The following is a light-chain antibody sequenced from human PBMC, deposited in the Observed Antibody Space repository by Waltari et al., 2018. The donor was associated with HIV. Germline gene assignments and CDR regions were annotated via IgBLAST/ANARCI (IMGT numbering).Light chain of an antibody. CDR3: QQYNHWPLV. Sequence: EIVMTQSPSILSVSPGERATLSCRASKSVSRNLAWYQQEPGQAPRPLIYGPSVRATDIPARFSGSGSGTEFTLTISSLQSEDFAFYSFQQYNHWPLVFGQGTRVEV. CDR2: GPS. J-gene: IGKJ1*01. CDR1: KSVSRN. V-gene: IGKV3-15*01.